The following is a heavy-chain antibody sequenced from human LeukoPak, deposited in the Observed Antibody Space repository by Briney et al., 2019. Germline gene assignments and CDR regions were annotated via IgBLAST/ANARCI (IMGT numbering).Heavy chain of an antibody. J-gene: IGHJ4*02. CDR2: GIPIFGTA. Sequence: SVKVSCKASGGTFSSYAISWVRQAPGQGLEWMGGGIPIFGTANYAQRFQGRVTITADESTSTAYMELSSLRSEDTPVYYCASTMVRGVIPIVFDYWGQGTLVTVSS. V-gene: IGHV1-69*13. D-gene: IGHD3-10*01. CDR3: ASTMVRGVIPIVFDY. CDR1: GGTFSSYA.